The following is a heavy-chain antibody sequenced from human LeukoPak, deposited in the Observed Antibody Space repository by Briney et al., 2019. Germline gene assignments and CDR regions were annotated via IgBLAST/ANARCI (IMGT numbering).Heavy chain of an antibody. CDR1: DGSFSGFY. V-gene: IGHV4-34*01. J-gene: IGHJ6*02. CDR2: ISHGGTKS. D-gene: IGHD5-12*01. CDR3: ARGGLRDYYYGMDV. Sequence: PSETLSLTCAVYDGSFSGFYWSWIRQSPEKGLEWIGEISHGGTKSNYNPSFKSRVSMSVDTSKNQFSLELRSVTAADTAVYYCARGGLRDYYYGMDVWGQGTTVTVSS.